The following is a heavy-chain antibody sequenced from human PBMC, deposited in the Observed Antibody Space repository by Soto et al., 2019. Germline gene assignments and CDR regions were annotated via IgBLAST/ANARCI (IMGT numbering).Heavy chain of an antibody. CDR1: GGSFSGYY. J-gene: IGHJ5*02. Sequence: SETLSLTCAVYGGSFSGYYWSWIRQPPGKGLEWIGEINHSGSTNYNPSLKSRVTISVDTSKNQFSLKLSSVTAADTAVYYCARGGVTYYYGSGSWWFDPWGQGTLVT. CDR3: ARGGVTYYYGSGSWWFDP. D-gene: IGHD3-10*01. V-gene: IGHV4-34*01. CDR2: INHSGST.